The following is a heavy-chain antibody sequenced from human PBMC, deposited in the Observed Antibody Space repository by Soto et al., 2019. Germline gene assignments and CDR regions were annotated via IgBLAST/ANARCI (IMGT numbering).Heavy chain of an antibody. Sequence: EVQLVESGGGLVQPGGSLRLSCAASGLTFSSYWMHWVRQAPGKGLVWVSRISTDGSVTTYADSVKGRFTISRDNAKNTLYLQMNSLRPEDTAVYYCARATYSSGWWGFDYWGQGNLVTVSS. V-gene: IGHV3-74*01. D-gene: IGHD6-19*01. CDR3: ARATYSSGWWGFDY. J-gene: IGHJ4*02. CDR1: GLTFSSYW. CDR2: ISTDGSVT.